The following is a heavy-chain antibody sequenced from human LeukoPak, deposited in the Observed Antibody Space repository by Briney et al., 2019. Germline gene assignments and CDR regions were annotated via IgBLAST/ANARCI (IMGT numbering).Heavy chain of an antibody. CDR1: GGSISSYY. V-gene: IGHV4-59*08. CDR2: IYYSGST. D-gene: IGHD3-22*01. J-gene: IGHJ3*02. CDR3: ARLVRGYYDSSGYERNAFDI. Sequence: SETLSLTCTVSGGSISSYYWSWIRQPPGEGLEWIGYIYYSGSTNYDPSLKSRVTISVDTSKNQFSLKLSSVTAADTAVYYCARLVRGYYDSSGYERNAFDIWGQGTMVTVSS.